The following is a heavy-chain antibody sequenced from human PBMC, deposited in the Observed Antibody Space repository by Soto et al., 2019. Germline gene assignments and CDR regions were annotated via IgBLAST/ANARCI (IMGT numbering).Heavy chain of an antibody. Sequence: QVQLVESGGGVVQPGRSLRLSCAASGFTFNTYGMHWVRQAPGKGLEWVAVIWYDGSKKYDADSVKGRLTISRDNSKNTLYLQMNSLRAEDMAVYYCAREHSGCSFDFWGQGTLVTVSS. CDR2: IWYDGSKK. CDR3: AREHSGCSFDF. J-gene: IGHJ4*02. D-gene: IGHD5-12*01. V-gene: IGHV3-33*01. CDR1: GFTFNTYG.